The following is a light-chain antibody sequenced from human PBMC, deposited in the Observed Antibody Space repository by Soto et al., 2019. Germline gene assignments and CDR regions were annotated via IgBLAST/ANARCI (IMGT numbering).Light chain of an antibody. V-gene: IGKV1-33*01. CDR2: DAS. CDR3: QHYDSLPIT. CDR1: QDISNY. Sequence: DIQMTQSPSSLSASVGDRVTITCQASQDISNYLNWYQQKPGKAPKLLIYDASNLETGVPSRFSGSGSGTYFTFTINSLQPEDIATYYCQHYDSLPITFGPGTKVDIK. J-gene: IGKJ3*01.